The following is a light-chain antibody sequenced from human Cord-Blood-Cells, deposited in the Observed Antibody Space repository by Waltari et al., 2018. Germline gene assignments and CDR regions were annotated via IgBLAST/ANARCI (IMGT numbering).Light chain of an antibody. CDR3: QQYGSLPPYT. V-gene: IGKV3-20*01. CDR1: QSVSSSY. Sequence: EIVLTQSPGTLSLSPGERATLSCRASQSVSSSYLAWYQQKPGQAPRLLLNGASSRATGIPDRVSGSGSGKDFTLTISRLEPEDFAVYYCQQYGSLPPYTFGQGTKLEIK. J-gene: IGKJ2*01. CDR2: GAS.